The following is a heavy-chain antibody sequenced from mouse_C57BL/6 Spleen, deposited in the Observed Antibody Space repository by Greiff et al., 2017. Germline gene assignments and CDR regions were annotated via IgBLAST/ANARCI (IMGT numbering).Heavy chain of an antibody. CDR1: GYSITSGYD. J-gene: IGHJ1*03. V-gene: IGHV3-1*01. CDR3: ARVAYYGYFDV. Sequence: EVQLQQSGPGMVKPSQSLSLTCTVTGYSITSGYDWHWIRHFPGNKLEWMGYISYSGSTNYNPSLKSRISITHDTSKNHFFLKLNSVTTEDTATYDCARVAYYGYFDVWGTGTTVTVSS. CDR2: ISYSGST.